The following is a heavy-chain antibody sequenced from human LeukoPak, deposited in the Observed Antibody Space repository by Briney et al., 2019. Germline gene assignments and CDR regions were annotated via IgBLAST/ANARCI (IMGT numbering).Heavy chain of an antibody. D-gene: IGHD2-2*02. CDR1: GGTFSSYA. V-gene: IGHV1-69*04. CDR3: ASPYLHYYYGMDV. J-gene: IGHJ6*02. CDR2: IIPILGIA. Sequence: SVKVSCKASGGTFSSYAISWVRQAPGQGLEWMGRIIPILGIANYAQKFQGRVTITADKSTSTAYMELSSLRSEDTAVYYCASPYLHYYYGMDVWGQGTTVTVSS.